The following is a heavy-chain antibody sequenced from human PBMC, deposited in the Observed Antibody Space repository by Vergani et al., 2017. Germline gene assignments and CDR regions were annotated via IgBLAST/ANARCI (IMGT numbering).Heavy chain of an antibody. D-gene: IGHD3-9*01. J-gene: IGHJ4*02. CDR1: GGSISSFY. CDR3: ARRSGIVYDIFSGTQYVFDF. Sequence: QVQLQESGPGLVKSSETLSLTCTVSGGSISSFYWSWIRQPPGKGLEWIGYIYHSGSANYNPSLKSRVTISIDTSKNQFSLKLSSVTAADTAVYYCARRSGIVYDIFSGTQYVFDFWGQGTLVTVSS. V-gene: IGHV4-59*12. CDR2: IYHSGSA.